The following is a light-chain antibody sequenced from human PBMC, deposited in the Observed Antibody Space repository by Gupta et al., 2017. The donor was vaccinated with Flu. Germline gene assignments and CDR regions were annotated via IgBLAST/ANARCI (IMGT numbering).Light chain of an antibody. V-gene: IGKV3-20*01. CDR1: QSVGRNY. J-gene: IGKJ5*01. CDR2: GAS. Sequence: EIVLTQSPGTLSLSPGERATLSCRASQSVGRNYLAWYQQKPGQAPRLLISGASSRATGIPDRFSGSGSGTDFVLTISGLEPEDFAVFYCQQYAASPITFGQGTRLEIK. CDR3: QQYAASPIT.